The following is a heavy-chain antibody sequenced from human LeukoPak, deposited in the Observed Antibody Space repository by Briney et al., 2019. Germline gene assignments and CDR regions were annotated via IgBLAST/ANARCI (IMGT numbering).Heavy chain of an antibody. D-gene: IGHD3-10*01. Sequence: ASVKVSCKASGYTFSDYYLHWLRQAPGRGLEWMGWINPYSGGTNYAQKFQGRVTVTRDTSSSTVHMELSRLISDDTAVYYCARVFGSGTYYAYWGQGTLVTVSS. CDR3: ARVFGSGTYYAY. CDR2: INPYSGGT. J-gene: IGHJ4*02. CDR1: GYTFSDYY. V-gene: IGHV1-2*02.